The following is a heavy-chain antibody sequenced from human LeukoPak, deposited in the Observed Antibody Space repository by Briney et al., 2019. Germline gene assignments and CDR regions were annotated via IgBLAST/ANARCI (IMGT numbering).Heavy chain of an antibody. CDR2: INHSGST. CDR1: GGAFSGYY. V-gene: IGHV4-34*01. Sequence: NASETLSLTCAVYGGAFSGYYWSWIRQPPGKGLEWIGEINHSGSTTYNPSLKSRVTISVDTSKNQFSLKLSSVTAADTAVYYCARCPTYCSSTSCLSYYYYMDVWGKGTTVTVSS. CDR3: ARCPTYCSSTSCLSYYYYMDV. D-gene: IGHD2-2*01. J-gene: IGHJ6*03.